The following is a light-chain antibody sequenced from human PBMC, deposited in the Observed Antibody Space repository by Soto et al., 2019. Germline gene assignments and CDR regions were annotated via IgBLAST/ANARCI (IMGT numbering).Light chain of an antibody. CDR1: SSDVGGYNY. Sequence: QSALTQPASVSGSPGQSITISCIATSSDVGGYNYVSWYQQHPGKAPKLMIYEVTNRPSGVSNRFSASKSGNTASLTISGLQSEDEADYYCNSYTTSSTLVFGGGTKLTVL. CDR3: NSYTTSSTLV. J-gene: IGLJ2*01. V-gene: IGLV2-14*01. CDR2: EVT.